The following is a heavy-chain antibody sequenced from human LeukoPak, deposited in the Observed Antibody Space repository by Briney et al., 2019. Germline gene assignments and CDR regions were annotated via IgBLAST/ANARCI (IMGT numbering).Heavy chain of an antibody. CDR1: GGSISSSSYY. Sequence: PSETLSLTCTVSGGSISSSSYYWGWIRQPPGKGLEWIGSIYYSGSTYYNPSLKSRVTISVDTSKNQLSLKLSSVTAADTAVYYCARGSIAARGGWFDPWGQGTLVTVSS. D-gene: IGHD6-6*01. V-gene: IGHV4-39*01. CDR3: ARGSIAARGGWFDP. J-gene: IGHJ5*02. CDR2: IYYSGST.